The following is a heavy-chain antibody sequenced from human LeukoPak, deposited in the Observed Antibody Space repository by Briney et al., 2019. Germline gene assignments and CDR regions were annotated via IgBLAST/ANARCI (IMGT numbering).Heavy chain of an antibody. CDR3: ARAVDQWLAEFDY. CDR1: GGSISSYY. J-gene: IGHJ4*02. CDR2: IYYSGST. D-gene: IGHD6-19*01. Sequence: SETLSLTCTVSGGSISSYYWSWIRQSPGKGLEWIGYIYYSGSTNYNPSLKSRVTISADTSKNQFSLKLSSVTAADTAVYYCARAVDQWLAEFDYWGQGTLVTVSS. V-gene: IGHV4-59*01.